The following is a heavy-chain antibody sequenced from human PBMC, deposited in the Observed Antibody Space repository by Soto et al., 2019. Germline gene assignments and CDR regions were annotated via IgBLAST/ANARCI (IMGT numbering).Heavy chain of an antibody. V-gene: IGHV1-3*01. CDR3: ARGKGMEENYNHHGQDI. CDR1: GGTFSTHA. Sequence: VASVKVSCKASGGTFSTHAMHWVRQAPGQSLEWMGWINGGTGQTKHSHRFQDRVTIPRETSASTAYMELSSLRSEDTAVYYCARGKGMEENYNHHGQDIWGQGTTVTVSS. D-gene: IGHD1-1*01. CDR2: INGGTGQT. J-gene: IGHJ6*02.